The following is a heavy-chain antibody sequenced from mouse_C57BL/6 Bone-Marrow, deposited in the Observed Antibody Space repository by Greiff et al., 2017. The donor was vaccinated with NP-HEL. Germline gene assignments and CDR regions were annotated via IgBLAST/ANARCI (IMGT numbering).Heavy chain of an antibody. CDR2: IDPENGDT. Sequence: EVQLQQSGAELVRPGASVKLSCTASGFNIKDDYMHWVKQRPEQGLEWIGWIDPENGDTEYASKFQGKATITADTSSNTAYLQLSSLTSEDTAVYYCTTDYGSSYWYFDVWGIGTTVTVSS. D-gene: IGHD1-1*01. CDR1: GFNIKDDY. CDR3: TTDYGSSYWYFDV. J-gene: IGHJ1*03. V-gene: IGHV14-4*01.